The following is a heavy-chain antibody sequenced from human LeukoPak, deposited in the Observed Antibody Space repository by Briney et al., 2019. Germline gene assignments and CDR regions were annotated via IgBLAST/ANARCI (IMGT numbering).Heavy chain of an antibody. CDR3: AKGGYGSSWYYDGSLNYYYYGMDV. V-gene: IGHV3-23*01. CDR2: ISGSGGST. CDR1: GFTFSSYA. J-gene: IGHJ6*02. D-gene: IGHD6-13*01. Sequence: GGSLRLSCAASGFTFSSYAMSWVRQAPGKGLEWVSAISGSGGSTYYADSVKGRFTISRDNSKNTLYLQMNSLRAEDTAVYYCAKGGYGSSWYYDGSLNYYYYGMDVWGQGTTVTVSS.